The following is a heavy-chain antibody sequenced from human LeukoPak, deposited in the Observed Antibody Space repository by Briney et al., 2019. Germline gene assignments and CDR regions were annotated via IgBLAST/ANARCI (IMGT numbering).Heavy chain of an antibody. CDR2: IYYSGST. Sequence: PSETLSLTCTVSGGSISSYYWSWIRQPPGRGLEWIGYIYYSGSTNYNPSLKSRVTISVDTSKNQFSLKLSSVTAADTAVYYCARHGIAVARRMDVCGQGTTVTVSS. CDR3: ARHGIAVARRMDV. CDR1: GGSISSYY. J-gene: IGHJ6*02. D-gene: IGHD6-13*01. V-gene: IGHV4-59*08.